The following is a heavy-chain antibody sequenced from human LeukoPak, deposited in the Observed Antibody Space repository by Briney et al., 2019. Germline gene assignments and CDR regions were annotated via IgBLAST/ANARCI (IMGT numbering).Heavy chain of an antibody. V-gene: IGHV3-30*04. D-gene: IGHD6-25*01. CDR2: ISFDGSNK. Sequence: GGSLRLSCAASGFTFSRYAIHWVRQAPGKGLEWVAVISFDGSNKYYADSVKGRFTISRDNSKNTLYLQMNSLRAEDTAVYYCAREEAADYYYYDGMDVWGQGTTVTVSS. J-gene: IGHJ6*02. CDR3: AREEAADYYYYDGMDV. CDR1: GFTFSRYA.